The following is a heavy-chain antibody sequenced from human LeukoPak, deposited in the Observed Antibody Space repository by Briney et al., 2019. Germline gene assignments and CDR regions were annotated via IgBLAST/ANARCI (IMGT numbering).Heavy chain of an antibody. CDR2: IIPILGIA. Sequence: PVKVSCKASGGTFSSYAISWVRQAPGQGLEWMGRIIPILGIANYAQKFQGRVTITADKSTSTAYMELSSLRSEDTAVYYCARAIAVAGTRGYYFDYWGQGTLVTVSS. J-gene: IGHJ4*02. CDR1: GGTFSSYA. D-gene: IGHD6-19*01. V-gene: IGHV1-69*04. CDR3: ARAIAVAGTRGYYFDY.